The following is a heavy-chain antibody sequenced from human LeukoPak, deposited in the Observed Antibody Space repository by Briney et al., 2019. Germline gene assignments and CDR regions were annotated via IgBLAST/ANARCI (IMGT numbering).Heavy chain of an antibody. CDR1: GFTLSSYG. J-gene: IGHJ4*02. CDR3: AKDRSRGSSSWSLYFDY. V-gene: IGHV3-23*01. D-gene: IGHD6-13*01. CDR2: ISGGGGRT. Sequence: GGSLRLSCAASGFTLSSYGMSWVSLAAGKGRGWVSAISGGGGRTYYADSVKGRFTTSRDNSKNTLYLQMNSLRAEDRAVYYCAKDRSRGSSSWSLYFDYWGQGTLATVSS.